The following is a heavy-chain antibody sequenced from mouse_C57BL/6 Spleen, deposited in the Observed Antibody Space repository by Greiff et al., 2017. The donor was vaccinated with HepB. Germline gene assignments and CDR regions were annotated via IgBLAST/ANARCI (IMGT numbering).Heavy chain of an antibody. D-gene: IGHD2-1*01. CDR1: GYTFTDYY. Sequence: QVHVKQSGAELVRPGASVKLSCKASGYTFTDYYINWVKQRPGQGLEWIARIYPGSGNTYYNEKFKGQATLTAEKSSSTAYMQLSSLTSEDSAVYFCARDGNFWFAYWGQGTLVTVSA. CDR2: IYPGSGNT. V-gene: IGHV1-76*01. J-gene: IGHJ3*01. CDR3: ARDGNFWFAY.